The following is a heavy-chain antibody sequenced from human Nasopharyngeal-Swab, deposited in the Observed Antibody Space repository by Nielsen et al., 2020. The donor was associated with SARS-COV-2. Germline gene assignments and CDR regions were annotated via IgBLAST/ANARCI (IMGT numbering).Heavy chain of an antibody. Sequence: SETLSLTCTVSGGSVSSGSYYWSWIRQPPGKGLEWIGYIYYSGSTNYNPSLKSRVTISVDTSKNQFSLKLSSVTAADTAVYYCARGGGREYDFWSGYYGMDVWGQGTTVTVSS. CDR2: IYYSGST. J-gene: IGHJ6*02. D-gene: IGHD3-3*01. V-gene: IGHV4-61*01. CDR3: ARGGGREYDFWSGYYGMDV. CDR1: GGSVSSGSYY.